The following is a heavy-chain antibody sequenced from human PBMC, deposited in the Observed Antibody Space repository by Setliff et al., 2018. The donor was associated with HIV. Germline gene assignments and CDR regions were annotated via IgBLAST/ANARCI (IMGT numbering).Heavy chain of an antibody. CDR2: INPNSGGT. CDR3: ARGRREDTPYYGMDV. V-gene: IGHV1-2*04. D-gene: IGHD2-15*01. J-gene: IGHJ6*02. Sequence: ASVKVSCKASGYTFTYYPMHWVRQAPGQGLEWMRWINPNSGGTNYAQKFQGWVTMTRDTSISTAYMELSRLRSDDTAVYYCARGRREDTPYYGMDVWGQGTTVTVSS. CDR1: GYTFTYYP.